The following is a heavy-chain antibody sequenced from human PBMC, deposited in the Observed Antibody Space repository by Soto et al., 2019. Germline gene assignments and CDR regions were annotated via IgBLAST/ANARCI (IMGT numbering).Heavy chain of an antibody. CDR1: EFTFANAW. Sequence: GGSLRLSCAASEFTFANAWISWVRQAPGKGLEWVGRIKSKADGGTTDYAAPAKGRFTISRDASQNTLYLQMNSLKTEDTAVYYCTSLYYGHWGQGTLVTASS. V-gene: IGHV3-15*01. CDR2: IKSKADGGTT. D-gene: IGHD4-17*01. CDR3: TSLYYGH. J-gene: IGHJ4*02.